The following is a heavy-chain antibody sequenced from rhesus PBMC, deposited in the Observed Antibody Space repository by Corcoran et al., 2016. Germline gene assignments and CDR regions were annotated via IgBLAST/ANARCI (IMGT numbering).Heavy chain of an antibody. CDR3: AIGSGRFDV. V-gene: IGHV4-147*01. Sequence: QVQLQESGPGLVKPSETPPPTSAVPGAPIRSNYWSWIRQPPGKGLEWIGYIYGGSGSTSYNPSLKSRVTISKDTSKNQFSLKLSSVTAADTAVYYCAIGSGRFDVWGAGVLVTVSS. CDR2: IYGGSGST. J-gene: IGHJ5-1*01. CDR1: GAPIRSNY.